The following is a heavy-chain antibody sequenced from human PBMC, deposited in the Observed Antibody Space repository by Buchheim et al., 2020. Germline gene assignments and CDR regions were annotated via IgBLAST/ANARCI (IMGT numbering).Heavy chain of an antibody. V-gene: IGHV3-30*18. CDR2: ISYDGSNK. CDR3: AKASGRSAVDY. D-gene: IGHD6-19*01. CDR1: GFTFSSYG. Sequence: QVQLVESGGGVVQPGRSLRLSCAASGFTFSSYGMHWVRQAPGKGLEWVAVISYDGSNKYYADSVKGRFTISRDNSKNTLYLQMNSLRAEDTAVYYCAKASGRSAVDYWGQGTL. J-gene: IGHJ4*02.